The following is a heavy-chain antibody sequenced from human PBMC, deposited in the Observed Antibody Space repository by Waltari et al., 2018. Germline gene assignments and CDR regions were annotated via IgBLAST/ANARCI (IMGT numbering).Heavy chain of an antibody. J-gene: IGHJ5*02. V-gene: IGHV1-2*02. D-gene: IGHD2-15*01. Sequence: QVQLVQSGAEVREPGASLKVSCRASGYTFTDYYIHWVRQAPGQGLEWMGWMNPNSGGTNYAQKFQGSVTMTRDTSISTAYMELTRLKFDDTALYYCAKSRCSGGSCYSGESWFDTWGQGTLVTVSS. CDR1: GYTFTDYY. CDR3: AKSRCSGGSCYSGESWFDT. CDR2: MNPNSGGT.